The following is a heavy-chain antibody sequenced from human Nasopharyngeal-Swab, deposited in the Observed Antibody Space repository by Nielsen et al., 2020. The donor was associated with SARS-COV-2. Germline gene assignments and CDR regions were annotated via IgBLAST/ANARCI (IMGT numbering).Heavy chain of an antibody. Sequence: GESLKISCAASGFTFSSYAMSWVRQAPGKGLEWVSAISGSGGSTYYADPVKGRFTISRDNSKNTLYLQMNSLRAEDTAVYYCASSQAYNWNDSDAFDIWGRGTMVTVSS. CDR2: ISGSGGST. CDR3: ASSQAYNWNDSDAFDI. D-gene: IGHD1-1*01. J-gene: IGHJ3*02. V-gene: IGHV3-23*01. CDR1: GFTFSSYA.